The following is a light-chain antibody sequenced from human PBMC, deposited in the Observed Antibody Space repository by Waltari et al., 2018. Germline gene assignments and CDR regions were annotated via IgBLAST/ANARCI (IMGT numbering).Light chain of an antibody. CDR2: DVS. CDR3: CSYAGSYTHYV. J-gene: IGLJ1*01. CDR1: RSDVGGYNY. V-gene: IGLV2-11*01. Sequence: QSALTQPRSVSGSPGQSVTISCPGTRSDVGGYNYVSWYQQHPGKAPKLMIYDVSKRPSGVPDRFSGSKSGNTASLTISGLQAEDEADYYCCSYAGSYTHYVFGTGTKVTVL.